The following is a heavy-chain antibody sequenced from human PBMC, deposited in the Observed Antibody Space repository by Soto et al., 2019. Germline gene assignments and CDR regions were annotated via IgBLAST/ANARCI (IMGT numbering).Heavy chain of an antibody. CDR1: GFTFSSYG. CDR3: AKDRAYYYGSGSFSQYYYYYGMDV. V-gene: IGHV3-30*18. J-gene: IGHJ6*02. CDR2: ISYDGSNK. D-gene: IGHD3-10*01. Sequence: GGSLRLSCAASGFTFSSYGMHWVRQAPGKGLEWVAVISYDGSNKYYADSVKGRFTISRDNSKNTLYLQMNSLRAEDTAVYYCAKDRAYYYGSGSFSQYYYYYGMDVWGQGTTVTV.